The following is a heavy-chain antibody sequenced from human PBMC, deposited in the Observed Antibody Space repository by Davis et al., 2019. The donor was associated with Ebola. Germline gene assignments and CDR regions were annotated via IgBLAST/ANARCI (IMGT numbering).Heavy chain of an antibody. J-gene: IGHJ4*02. Sequence: GESLKISCAASGFSFSGSAMHWVRQASGKGLEWVGRIRSKAGSYATAYAASVKGRFTISRDDSKNTAYLQMNSLKTEDTAVYYCTRSSSSWYRGDYWGQGTLVTVSS. D-gene: IGHD6-13*01. CDR1: GFSFSGSA. CDR3: TRSSSSWYRGDY. V-gene: IGHV3-73*01. CDR2: IRSKAGSYAT.